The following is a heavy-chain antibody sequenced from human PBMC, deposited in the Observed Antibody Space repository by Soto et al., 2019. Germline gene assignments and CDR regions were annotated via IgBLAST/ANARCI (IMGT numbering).Heavy chain of an antibody. CDR1: GFTFSNAW. Sequence: EVQLVESGGGLVKPGGSLRLSCAASGFTFSNAWMSWVRQAQGKGLEWVGRIKSKTDGVTTDYAASVRGRFTISRDDSKNTLYLQMNSLKTEDTAVYYCTTDKSIAAAYPPYYYYYMDVWGKGTTVTVSS. J-gene: IGHJ6*03. D-gene: IGHD6-13*01. CDR3: TTDKSIAAAYPPYYYYYMDV. CDR2: IKSKTDGVTT. V-gene: IGHV3-15*01.